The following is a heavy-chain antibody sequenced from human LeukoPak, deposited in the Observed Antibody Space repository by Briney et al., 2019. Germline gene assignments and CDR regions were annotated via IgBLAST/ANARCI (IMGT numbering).Heavy chain of an antibody. D-gene: IGHD3-3*01. CDR2: INHSGST. V-gene: IGHV4-34*01. Sequence: SETLSLTCAVYGGSFSGYYWSWIRQPPGKGLEWIGEINHSGSTNYNPSLKSRVTISVDTSKNQFSLKLSSVTAADTAAYYCARGRNFWSGLSWFDPWGQGTLVTVSS. J-gene: IGHJ5*02. CDR3: ARGRNFWSGLSWFDP. CDR1: GGSFSGYY.